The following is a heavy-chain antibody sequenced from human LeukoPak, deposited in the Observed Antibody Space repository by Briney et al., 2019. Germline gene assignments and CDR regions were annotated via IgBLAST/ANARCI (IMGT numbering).Heavy chain of an antibody. CDR3: ARGDGSGSYYMRGP. J-gene: IGHJ5*02. Sequence: ASVKVSCKASGYTFTCYGISWVRQAPGQGLEWMGWISAYNGNTNYAQKLQGRVTMTTDTSTSTAYMELRSLRSDDTAVYYCARGDGSGSYYMRGPWGQGTLVTVSS. CDR1: GYTFTCYG. D-gene: IGHD3-10*01. CDR2: ISAYNGNT. V-gene: IGHV1-18*01.